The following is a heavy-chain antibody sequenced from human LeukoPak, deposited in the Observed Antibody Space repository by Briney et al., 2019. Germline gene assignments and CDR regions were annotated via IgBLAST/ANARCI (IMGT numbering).Heavy chain of an antibody. J-gene: IGHJ4*02. CDR3: AKWRGFGSGSYTPSDY. V-gene: IGHV3-23*01. Sequence: GGSLRLSCAASGFTFSSYAMSWVRQAPGNGLEWVSAISGSGGTTYYADSVKGRFTISRDNSKNTLYLQMNSLRVEDTAVYYCAKWRGFGSGSYTPSDYWGQGTLVTVSS. CDR2: ISGSGGTT. D-gene: IGHD3-10*01. CDR1: GFTFSSYA.